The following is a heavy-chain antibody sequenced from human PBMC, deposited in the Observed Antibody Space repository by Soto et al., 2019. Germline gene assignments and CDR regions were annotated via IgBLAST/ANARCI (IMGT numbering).Heavy chain of an antibody. J-gene: IGHJ5*02. CDR1: GGTFSSYA. V-gene: IGHV1-69*13. CDR3: AREGYCTNGVCGEGWFAP. D-gene: IGHD2-8*01. CDR2: IIPIFGTA. Sequence: GASVKVSCKASGGTFSSYAISWVRQAPGQGLEWMGGIIPIFGTANYAQKFQGRVTITADESTSTAYMELSSLRSEDTAVYYCAREGYCTNGVCGEGWFAPWVQGTLVTVFS.